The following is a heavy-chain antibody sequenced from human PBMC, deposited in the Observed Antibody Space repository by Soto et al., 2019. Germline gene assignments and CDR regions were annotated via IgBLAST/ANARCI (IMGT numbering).Heavy chain of an antibody. CDR2: IYYSGST. CDR3: AREPLT. CDR1: GGSINNGGYY. J-gene: IGHJ4*02. Sequence: QVQLQESGPGLVKPSQTLSLTCTVSGGSINNGGYYCTWIRQHPGKGLEWIGYIYYSGSTYSKPSLKCRVTISVDTSKNQFSLKLSSVTAADTAVYYCAREPLTGGQGTLVTVSS. V-gene: IGHV4-31*03.